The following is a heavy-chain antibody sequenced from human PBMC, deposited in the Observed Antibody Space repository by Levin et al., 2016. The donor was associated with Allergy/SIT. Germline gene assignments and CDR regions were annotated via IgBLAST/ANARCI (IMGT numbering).Heavy chain of an antibody. CDR3: ARQGVAVRRLDY. D-gene: IGHD3-3*01. J-gene: IGHJ4*02. CDR2: IYYSGST. Sequence: GSLRLSCTVSGGSISSSSYYWGWIRQPPGKGLEWIGSIYYSGSTYYNPSLKSRVTISVDTSKNQFSLKLSSVTAADTAVYYCARQGVAVRRLDYWGQGTLVTVSS. V-gene: IGHV4-39*01. CDR1: GGSISSSSYY.